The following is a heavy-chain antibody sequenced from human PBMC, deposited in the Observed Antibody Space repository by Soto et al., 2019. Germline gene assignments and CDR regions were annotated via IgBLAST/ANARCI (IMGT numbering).Heavy chain of an antibody. J-gene: IGHJ4*02. CDR1: VVSISSYY. CDR3: AREGFAVYYFDY. CDR2: IYYSGST. Sequence: SETLSLTCTVSVVSISSYYWSCIRHPPGKGLEWIGYIYYSGSTNYNPSLKSRVTISVDTPKNQFSLKLSSVTAADTAVYYCAREGFAVYYFDYLGQGTLVNVST. V-gene: IGHV4-59*01. D-gene: IGHD6-19*01.